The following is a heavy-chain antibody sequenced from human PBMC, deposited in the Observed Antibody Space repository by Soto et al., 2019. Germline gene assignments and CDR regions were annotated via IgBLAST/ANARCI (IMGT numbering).Heavy chain of an antibody. V-gene: IGHV4-34*01. Sequence: PSETLSLTCVVSGESFSGYYWSWIRPTPGMGLEWIGEVDHRGSTTYNPSLKNRASISIDSSKNLFSLELTSVTAADTALYFCARYEYGNSLYGVDVWGQGTRVTVSS. J-gene: IGHJ6*02. D-gene: IGHD1-7*01. CDR3: ARYEYGNSLYGVDV. CDR2: VDHRGST. CDR1: GESFSGYY.